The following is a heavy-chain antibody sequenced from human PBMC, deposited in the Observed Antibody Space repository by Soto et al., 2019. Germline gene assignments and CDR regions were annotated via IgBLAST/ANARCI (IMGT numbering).Heavy chain of an antibody. CDR3: TRDPPNRDYYGMDV. V-gene: IGHV1-2*02. Sequence: SGKVSFKASWYTFLAYYIHWVRQAPGQGLEWMGWINPNSRGTKYAENFQGRVTLTRDTSISTAYMELSRLRSDDSAVYFCTRDPPNRDYYGMDVWGQGTTVTVSS. CDR2: INPNSRGT. J-gene: IGHJ6*02. CDR1: WYTFLAYY.